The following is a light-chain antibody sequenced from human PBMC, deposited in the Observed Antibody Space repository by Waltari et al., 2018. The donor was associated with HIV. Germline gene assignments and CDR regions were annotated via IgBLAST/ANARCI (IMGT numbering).Light chain of an antibody. CDR1: QSVSSSH. V-gene: IGKV3-20*01. J-gene: IGKJ4*01. Sequence: DSVLTQSPGALSLSPGERATLSCRASQSVSSSHLAWYQQRPGQAPRLLMYGTSSRATGIPDRFSCSGSGTDFTLTISRLEPEDFAVYYCQQYGSSAPLTFGGGTKVEIK. CDR2: GTS. CDR3: QQYGSSAPLT.